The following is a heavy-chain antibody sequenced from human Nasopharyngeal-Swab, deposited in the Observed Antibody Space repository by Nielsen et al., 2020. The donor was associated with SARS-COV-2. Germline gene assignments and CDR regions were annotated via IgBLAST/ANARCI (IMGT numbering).Heavy chain of an antibody. Sequence: GESLKISCAASGFTFSDSAIHWVRQASGEGLEWVARIRSKGNNYATAYSASVKGRFIIFRDDPTNTAYLQMNSPKTEETAMVYCTRCGGGCYSGREYWGQGNLVTGS. CDR2: IRSKGNNYAT. D-gene: IGHD2-15*01. CDR3: TRCGGGCYSGREY. J-gene: IGHJ4*02. CDR1: GFTFSDSA. V-gene: IGHV3-73*01.